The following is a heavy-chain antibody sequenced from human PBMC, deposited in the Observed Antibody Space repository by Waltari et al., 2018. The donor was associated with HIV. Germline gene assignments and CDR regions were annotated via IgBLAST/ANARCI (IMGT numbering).Heavy chain of an antibody. J-gene: IGHJ6*02. CDR2: ISYDGDQ. D-gene: IGHD1-26*01. V-gene: IGHV3-30*18. CDR3: AKVAGRSGSYSHYYYGMDV. CDR1: GFAFKNFA. Sequence: QVQLVESGGGVVQPGGSLRLSCAASGFAFKNFAMHRVRQAPGKGLEWVAVISYDGDQYYADSVKGRFTISRDNSKKSLFLQMSSLRPEDSAVYYCAKVAGRSGSYSHYYYGMDVWGQGTTVTVS.